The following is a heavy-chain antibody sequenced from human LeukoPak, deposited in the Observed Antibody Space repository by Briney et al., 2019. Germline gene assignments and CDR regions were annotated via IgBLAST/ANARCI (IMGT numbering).Heavy chain of an antibody. J-gene: IGHJ4*02. V-gene: IGHV3-30*18. Sequence: GGSLRLSCAASGFTFSSYGMHWVRQAPGKGLEWVAVISYDGSNKYYADSVKGRFTISRDNSKNTLYLQMNSLRAEDTAVYFCAKDRSWGMNSAEYWGQGTLVTVSS. D-gene: IGHD7-27*01. CDR2: ISYDGSNK. CDR3: AKDRSWGMNSAEY. CDR1: GFTFSSYG.